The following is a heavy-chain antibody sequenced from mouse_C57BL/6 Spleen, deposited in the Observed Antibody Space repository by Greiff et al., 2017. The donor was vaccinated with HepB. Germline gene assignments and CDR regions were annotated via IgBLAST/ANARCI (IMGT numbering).Heavy chain of an antibody. CDR3: ARFYIYAMDY. CDR1: GYTFTSYW. V-gene: IGHV1-69*01. Sequence: VQLQQSGAELVMPGASVKLSCKASGYTFTSYWMHWVKQRPGQGLEWIGEIDPSDSYTNYNQKFKGKSTLTVDKSSSTAYMQLSSLTSEDSAVYYCARFYIYAMDYWGQGTSVTVSS. CDR2: IDPSDSYT. J-gene: IGHJ4*01. D-gene: IGHD1-1*01.